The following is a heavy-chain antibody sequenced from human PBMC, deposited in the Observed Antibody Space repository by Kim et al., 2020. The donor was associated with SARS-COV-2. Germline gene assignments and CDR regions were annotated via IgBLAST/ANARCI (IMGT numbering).Heavy chain of an antibody. D-gene: IGHD6-13*01. CDR2: ISYDGSNK. V-gene: IGHV3-33*05. Sequence: GGSLRLSCAASGFTFSSYGMHWVRQAPGKGLEWVAVISYDGSNKYYADSVKGRLTISRDNSKNTLYLQMNSLRAEDTAVYYCARTGYNYYGMDVWGQGTTVTVSS. CDR1: GFTFSSYG. CDR3: ARTGYNYYGMDV. J-gene: IGHJ6*02.